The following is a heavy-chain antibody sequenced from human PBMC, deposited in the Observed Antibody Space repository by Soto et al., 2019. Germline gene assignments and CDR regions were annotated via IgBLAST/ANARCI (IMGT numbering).Heavy chain of an antibody. J-gene: IGHJ6*02. CDR1: GFTFSNYA. Sequence: EVQLWESGGGLVQPGGSLRLSCAASGFTFSNYALTWVRQSPGKGLEWVSTSGGGGGTTYYADSVKGRFTISRDNSKNTLYLQMSSLRVEDTALYYCARDWTGNTCPCLDVWGQGTTVSVSS. V-gene: IGHV3-23*01. CDR2: SGGGGGTT. D-gene: IGHD2-8*02. CDR3: ARDWTGNTCPCLDV.